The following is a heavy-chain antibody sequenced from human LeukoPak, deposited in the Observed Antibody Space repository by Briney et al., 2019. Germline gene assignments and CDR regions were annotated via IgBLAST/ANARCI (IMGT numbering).Heavy chain of an antibody. J-gene: IGHJ4*02. CDR3: ARSNQADDY. CDR2: IWNDGTYK. Sequence: GGSLRLSCAASGFTFSTYGMHWVRQAPGKGLEWVAVIWNDGTYKHYADSVKGRFTISRDNAKNTLYLQMDSLRAEDTGVYYCARSNQADDYWGQGTLVTVSS. CDR1: GFTFSTYG. D-gene: IGHD1-14*01. V-gene: IGHV3-33*01.